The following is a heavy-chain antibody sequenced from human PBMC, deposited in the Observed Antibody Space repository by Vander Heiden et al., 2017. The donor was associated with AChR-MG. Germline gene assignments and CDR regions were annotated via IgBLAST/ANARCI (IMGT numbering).Heavy chain of an antibody. CDR3: ARDGAGTTSHWFDP. CDR2: IYYSGST. D-gene: IGHD1-7*01. V-gene: IGHV4-31*03. Sequence: QVQLQESGPGLVKPSQTLSLTCTVSGGSISSGGYYWSWIRQHPGKGLEWIGYIYYSGSTYYNPSLKSRVTISVDTSKNQFSLKLSSVTAADTAVYYCARDGAGTTSHWFDPWGQGTLVTVSS. J-gene: IGHJ5*02. CDR1: GGSISSGGYY.